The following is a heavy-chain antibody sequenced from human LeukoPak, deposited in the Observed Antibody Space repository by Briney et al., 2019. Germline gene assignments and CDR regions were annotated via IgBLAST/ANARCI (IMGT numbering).Heavy chain of an antibody. CDR1: GFTFSDYY. Sequence: GGSLRLSCAASGFTFSDYYMSWIRQAPGKGLEWVSYISSSGSTIYYADSVRGRFTISRDNAKNSLYLQMNSLRAEDTAVYYCARASAMGRYYYYYYMDVWGKGTTVTISS. J-gene: IGHJ6*03. D-gene: IGHD5-18*01. V-gene: IGHV3-11*01. CDR3: ARASAMGRYYYYYYMDV. CDR2: ISSSGSTI.